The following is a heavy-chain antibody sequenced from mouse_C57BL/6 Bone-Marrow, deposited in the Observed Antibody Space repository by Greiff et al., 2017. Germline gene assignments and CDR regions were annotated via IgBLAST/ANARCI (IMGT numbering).Heavy chain of an antibody. CDR1: GYTFTDYY. D-gene: IGHD1-1*01. J-gene: IGHJ1*03. CDR2: IYPGSGNT. V-gene: IGHV1-76*01. CDR3: ARRGTTVVGHWYFDV. Sequence: QVQLQQSGAELVRPGASVKLSCKASGYTFTDYYINWVKQRPGQGLEWIARIYPGSGNTYYNEKFKGKATLTAEKSSSTAYMQLSSLTSEDSAVYFCARRGTTVVGHWYFDVWGTGTTVTVSS.